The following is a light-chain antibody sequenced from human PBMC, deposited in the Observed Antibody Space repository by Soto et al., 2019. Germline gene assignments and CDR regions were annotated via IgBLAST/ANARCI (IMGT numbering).Light chain of an antibody. Sequence: EIVMTQSPATLSVSPGERATLSCRASQSVSSNLAWYQQKPGQAPRLLMHGASSRTTGIPERFSGSGSGTDFTLTISRVAPEDFAVYYCQQYGSSPRTFGQGTKVDTK. CDR1: QSVSSN. J-gene: IGKJ1*01. CDR2: GAS. CDR3: QQYGSSPRT. V-gene: IGKV3-20*01.